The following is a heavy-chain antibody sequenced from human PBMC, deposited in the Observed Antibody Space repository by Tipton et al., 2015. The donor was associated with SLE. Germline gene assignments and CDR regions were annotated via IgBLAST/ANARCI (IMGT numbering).Heavy chain of an antibody. D-gene: IGHD6-13*01. Sequence: TLSLTCTVSGGSISSGSYYWSWIRQPAGKGLEWIGRIYTSGSTNYNPSLKSRVTISIDTPKNQFSLKLSPVTAADTAVYYCARHHSSSWLDAFDIWGRGTLVTVSS. CDR1: GGSISSGSYY. J-gene: IGHJ4*02. CDR3: ARHHSSSWLDAFDI. V-gene: IGHV4-61*02. CDR2: IYTSGST.